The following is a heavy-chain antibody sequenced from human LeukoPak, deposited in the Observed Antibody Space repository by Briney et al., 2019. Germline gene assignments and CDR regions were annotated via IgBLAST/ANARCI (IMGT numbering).Heavy chain of an antibody. Sequence: PGGSLRLSSAASGFTFSDHYMDWVRQAPGKGLEWVGRTTNKAHSYTTEYAASVKGRFTISRDDSKNSLYLQMDSLKTEDTAVYYCARRYCMGHNCRYSDYWGQGTLVTVSS. CDR2: TTNKAHSYTT. J-gene: IGHJ4*02. V-gene: IGHV3-72*01. CDR3: ARRYCMGHNCRYSDY. CDR1: GFTFSDHY. D-gene: IGHD1-20*01.